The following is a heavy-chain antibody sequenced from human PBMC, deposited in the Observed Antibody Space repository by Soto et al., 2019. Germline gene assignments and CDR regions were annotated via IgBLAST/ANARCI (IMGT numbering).Heavy chain of an antibody. CDR3: AREGYCSGGSCYSEDIDAFDI. CDR2: IYYSGST. Sequence: SETLSLTCTVSGGSISSYYWSWIRQPPGKGLEWIGYIYYSGSTNCNPSLKSRVTISVDTSKNQFSLKLSSVTAADTAVYYCAREGYCSGGSCYSEDIDAFDIWGQGTMVTVSS. CDR1: GGSISSYY. D-gene: IGHD2-15*01. V-gene: IGHV4-59*01. J-gene: IGHJ3*02.